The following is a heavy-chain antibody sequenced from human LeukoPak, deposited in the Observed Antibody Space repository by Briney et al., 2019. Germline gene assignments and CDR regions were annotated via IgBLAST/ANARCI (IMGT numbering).Heavy chain of an antibody. CDR1: GFTFSNTW. CDR2: IKSKADGGTT. Sequence: GGSLRLSCAASGFTFSNTWMHWVRQAPGKGLEWVGRIKSKADGGTTDYAAPVKGRFTISRDDSNNALYLQMNSLETEDTAVYYCTTDSARACWGQGTLVTVSS. V-gene: IGHV3-15*01. J-gene: IGHJ4*02. CDR3: TTDSARAC.